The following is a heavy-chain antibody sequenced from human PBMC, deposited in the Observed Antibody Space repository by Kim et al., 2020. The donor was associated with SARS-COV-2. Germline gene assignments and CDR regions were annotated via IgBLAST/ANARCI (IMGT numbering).Heavy chain of an antibody. CDR3: AGERYCSGGSCYPYYYYGMDV. J-gene: IGHJ6*02. CDR2: ISSSSSYI. V-gene: IGHV3-21*01. Sequence: GGSLRLSCAASGFTFSSYSMNWVRQAPGKGLEWVSSISSSSSYIYYADSVKGRFTIARDNAKNSLYLQMNSLRAEDTALYYCAGERYCSGGSCYPYYYYGMDVWGRGTAVTVSS. D-gene: IGHD2-15*01. CDR1: GFTFSSYS.